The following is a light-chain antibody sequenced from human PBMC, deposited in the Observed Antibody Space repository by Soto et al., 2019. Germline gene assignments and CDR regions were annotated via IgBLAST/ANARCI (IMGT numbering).Light chain of an antibody. CDR1: SSDVGGYNY. J-gene: IGLJ1*01. Sequence: SVLTQPASVSGSPAQSITISCTGTSSDVGGYNYVSWYQQHPGKAPKLMIYDVSNRPSGVSNRFSGSKSGNTASLTISGLQAEDEADYYCSSYTSSSTLYVFGTGTKVTVL. CDR2: DVS. V-gene: IGLV2-14*01. CDR3: SSYTSSSTLYV.